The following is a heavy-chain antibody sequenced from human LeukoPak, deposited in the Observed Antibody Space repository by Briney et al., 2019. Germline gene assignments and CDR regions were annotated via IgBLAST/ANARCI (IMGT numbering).Heavy chain of an antibody. J-gene: IGHJ4*02. CDR2: IYYSGST. CDR3: ARVGDFWSGYFDY. Sequence: SETLSLTCTVSGGSISSYYWSWIRQPPGKGLEWIGYIYYSGSTNYNPSLKSRVTMSVDTSKNQFSLKLSSVTAADTAVYYCARVGDFWSGYFDYWGQGTLVTVSS. D-gene: IGHD3-3*01. V-gene: IGHV4-59*12. CDR1: GGSISSYY.